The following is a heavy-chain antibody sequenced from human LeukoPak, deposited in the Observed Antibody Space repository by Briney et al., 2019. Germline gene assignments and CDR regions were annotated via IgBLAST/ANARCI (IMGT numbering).Heavy chain of an antibody. CDR3: AKDQYDYVGGEFDY. CDR1: GFTFSSYD. Sequence: GGSLRLSCAASGFTFSSYDMHWVRQAPGKGLEWVAVISYDGNDKHYADSVKGRFTISRDNSKNTLYLQMNSLRVEDTAVYYCAKDQYDYVGGEFDYRGQGTLVTVSS. D-gene: IGHD3-16*01. J-gene: IGHJ4*02. V-gene: IGHV3-30*18. CDR2: ISYDGNDK.